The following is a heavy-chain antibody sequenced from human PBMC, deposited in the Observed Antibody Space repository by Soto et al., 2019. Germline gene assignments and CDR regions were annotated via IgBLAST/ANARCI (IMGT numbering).Heavy chain of an antibody. CDR2: INHSGST. Sequence: QVQLQQWGAGLLKPSETLFLTCAVYGGSFSGYYWSWIRQPPGKGLEWIGEINHSGSTNYNPSLKSRVTISVDTSKNQFSLKLSSVTAADTAVYYCARGKARGRRYYYDSSGHQRGYYYGMDVWGQGTTVTVSS. J-gene: IGHJ6*02. D-gene: IGHD3-22*01. V-gene: IGHV4-34*01. CDR1: GGSFSGYY. CDR3: ARGKARGRRYYYDSSGHQRGYYYGMDV.